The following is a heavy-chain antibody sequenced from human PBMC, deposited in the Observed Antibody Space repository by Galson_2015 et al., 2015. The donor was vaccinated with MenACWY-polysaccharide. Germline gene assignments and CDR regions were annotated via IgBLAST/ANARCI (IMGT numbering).Heavy chain of an antibody. CDR2: VNSDASIK. D-gene: IGHD3-3*01. V-gene: IGHV3-74*03. J-gene: IGHJ5*02. CDR3: AREAPAHDFLSAYLRA. CDR1: GFTLGSYW. Sequence: SLRLSCAASGFTLGSYWMQWVRQAPGKGLEWVSRVNSDASIKTYADSVKGRFTISRDNAKNTLYLQMDSLRAEDSAVYYYAREAPAHDFLSAYLRAWGQGTRVTVSS.